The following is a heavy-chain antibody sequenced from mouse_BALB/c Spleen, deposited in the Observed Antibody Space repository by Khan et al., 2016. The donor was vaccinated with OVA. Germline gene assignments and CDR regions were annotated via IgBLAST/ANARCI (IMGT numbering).Heavy chain of an antibody. Sequence: QVRLQQSGAELARPGASVKMSCKASGYTFTSYSMHWIQQRPGQGLEWIGNINPSNGYTYNQQNFRDQSTLTEDKASSTAYLQLSSLTSEDSAVXYCARDLNYHGSRGALDYWGQGTSVTVSS. V-gene: IGHV1-4*01. D-gene: IGHD1-1*01. J-gene: IGHJ4*01. CDR1: GYTFTSYS. CDR3: ARDLNYHGSRGALDY. CDR2: INPSNGYT.